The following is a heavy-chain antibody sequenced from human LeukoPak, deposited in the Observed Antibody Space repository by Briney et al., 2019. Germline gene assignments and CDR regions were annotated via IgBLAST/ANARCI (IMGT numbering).Heavy chain of an antibody. Sequence: GGSLRLSCAASGFTFSSYAMSWVRQAPGKGLEWVSAISGSGGSTYYADSVKGRFTISRDSAKNSLYLQMNSLRAEDTAVYYCARSDSSGWYFDYWGQGTLVTVSS. CDR1: GFTFSSYA. D-gene: IGHD6-19*01. CDR3: ARSDSSGWYFDY. V-gene: IGHV3-23*01. CDR2: ISGSGGST. J-gene: IGHJ4*02.